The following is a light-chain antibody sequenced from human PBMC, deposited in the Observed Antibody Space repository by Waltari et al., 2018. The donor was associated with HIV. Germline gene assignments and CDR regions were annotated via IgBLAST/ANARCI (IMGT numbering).Light chain of an antibody. CDR2: AAS. CDR3: QQSYSTPLT. CDR1: QSISSY. J-gene: IGKJ4*01. Sequence: DIQMTQSPSSLSASVGDRVTITCRASQSISSYLNWYQQKPGKAPKLLIYAASSLQSVVPSRFSGSGSGTYVTLTISSLQPEDFATYYCQQSYSTPLTFGGGTKVEIK. V-gene: IGKV1-39*01.